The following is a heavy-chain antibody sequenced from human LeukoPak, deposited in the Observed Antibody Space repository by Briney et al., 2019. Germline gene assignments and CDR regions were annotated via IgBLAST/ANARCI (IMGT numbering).Heavy chain of an antibody. V-gene: IGHV4-59*08. CDR2: IYYSGST. D-gene: IGHD5-18*01. J-gene: IGHJ6*02. CDR1: GGSISSYY. CDR3: ARLGGDTAMVGRSHSKALYYYGMDV. Sequence: PSETLSLTCTVSGGSISSYYWSWIRQPPGKGLEWIGYIYYSGSTNYNPSLKSRVTISLDTFKNQFSLILSSVTAADTAVYYCARLGGDTAMVGRSHSKALYYYGMDVWGQGTTVTVSS.